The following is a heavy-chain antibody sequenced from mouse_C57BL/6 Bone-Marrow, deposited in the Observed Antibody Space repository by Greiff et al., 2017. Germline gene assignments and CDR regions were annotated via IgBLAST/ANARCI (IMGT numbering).Heavy chain of an antibody. CDR1: GYTFTSYG. V-gene: IGHV1-81*01. Sequence: QVQLQQSGAELARPGASVKLSCKASGYTFTSYGISWVKQRTGQGLEWIGEIYPRSGNTYYNEKFKGKATLTADKSSSTAYMELRSLTSEDSAVYFCARRPYYSNYLYFDVWGTGTTVTVSS. J-gene: IGHJ1*03. CDR2: IYPRSGNT. CDR3: ARRPYYSNYLYFDV. D-gene: IGHD2-5*01.